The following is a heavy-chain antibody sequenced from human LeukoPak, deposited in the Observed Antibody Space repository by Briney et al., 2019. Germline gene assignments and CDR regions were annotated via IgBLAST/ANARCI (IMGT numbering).Heavy chain of an antibody. V-gene: IGHV1-69*06. J-gene: IGHJ4*02. CDR3: TREYYGSGSYYDGYYFDF. CDR2: IIPAFGTT. D-gene: IGHD3-10*01. CDR1: GDTFNSYA. Sequence: SVKVSCKVSGDTFNSYAVAWVRQAPGQGLEWMGLIIPAFGTTHYAQRFQGRVTITSDKSTTTAYMELGSLRSEDTAVYYCTREYYGSGSYYDGYYFDFWGQGTLVTVSS.